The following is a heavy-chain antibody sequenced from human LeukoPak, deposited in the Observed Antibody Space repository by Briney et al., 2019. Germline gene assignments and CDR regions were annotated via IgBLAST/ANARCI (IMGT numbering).Heavy chain of an antibody. CDR3: AKRGAEVGTTVAPGDY. D-gene: IGHD1-26*01. J-gene: IGHJ4*02. CDR1: GFTLSSYA. CDR2: ISGNGYP. Sequence: GGSLRLSCAASGFTLSSYAMNWVRQAPGKGLEWVSAISGNGYPYYADSVKGRFTISRDNSKNTLYLQMNSLRAEDTAVYYCAKRGAEVGTTVAPGDYWGQGTLLTVSP. V-gene: IGHV3-23*01.